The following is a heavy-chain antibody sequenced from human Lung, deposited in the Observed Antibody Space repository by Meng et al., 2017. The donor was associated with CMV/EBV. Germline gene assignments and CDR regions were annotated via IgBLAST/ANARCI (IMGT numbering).Heavy chain of an antibody. V-gene: IGHV4-61*02. CDR1: GGSISSRSFD. CDR2: LYATGST. J-gene: IGHJ4*02. D-gene: IGHD6-19*01. Sequence: QGQLQEAGPGLVKPSQTLSLTCTVSGGSISSRSFDWNWIRQPAGKGLEWIGRLYATGSTNYNPSLESRATISVDTSKNQFSLRLDSVTAADTAVYYCARGPYSTGWCDFWGQGSLVTVSS. CDR3: ARGPYSTGWCDF.